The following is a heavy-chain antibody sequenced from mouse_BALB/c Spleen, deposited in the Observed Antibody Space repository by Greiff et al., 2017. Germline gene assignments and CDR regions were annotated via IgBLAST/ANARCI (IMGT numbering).Heavy chain of an antibody. Sequence: DVKLVESGGGLVQPGGSLRLSCATSGFTFTDYYMSWVRQPPGKALEWLGFIRNKANGYTTEYSASVKGRFTISRDNSQSILYLQMNTLRAEDSATYDCARAPIVWYAMDDWGQGTSVTVSS. CDR3: ARAPIVWYAMDD. J-gene: IGHJ4*01. CDR2: IRNKANGYTT. D-gene: IGHD2-10*02. CDR1: GFTFTDYY. V-gene: IGHV7-3*02.